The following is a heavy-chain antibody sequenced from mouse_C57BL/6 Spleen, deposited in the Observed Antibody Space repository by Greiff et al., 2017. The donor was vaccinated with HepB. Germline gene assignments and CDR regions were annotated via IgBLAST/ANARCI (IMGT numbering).Heavy chain of an antibody. Sequence: QVQLKESGPELVKPGASVKISCKASGYSFTSYYIHWVKQRPGQGLEWIGWIYPGSGNTKYNEKFKGKATLTADTSSSTAYMQLSSLTSEDSAVYYGARPPDYYGSSHWYVDVGGKGTTVTGAS. CDR2: IYPGSGNT. V-gene: IGHV1-66*01. D-gene: IGHD1-1*01. J-gene: IGHJ1*03. CDR1: GYSFTSYY. CDR3: ARPPDYYGSSHWYVDV.